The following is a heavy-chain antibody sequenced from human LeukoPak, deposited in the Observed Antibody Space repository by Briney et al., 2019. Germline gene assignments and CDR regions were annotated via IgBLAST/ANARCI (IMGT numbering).Heavy chain of an antibody. CDR2: IYYSGST. V-gene: IGHV4-59*08. CDR1: GGSISSYY. Sequence: SETLSLTCTVSGGSISSYYWSWIRQPPGKGLGWIGYIYYSGSTNYNPSLKSRVTISVDTSKNQFSLKLSSVTAADTAVYYCARRPNYYDSSDLGYYYYYGMDVWGQGTTVTVSS. CDR3: ARRPNYYDSSDLGYYYYYGMDV. D-gene: IGHD3-22*01. J-gene: IGHJ6*02.